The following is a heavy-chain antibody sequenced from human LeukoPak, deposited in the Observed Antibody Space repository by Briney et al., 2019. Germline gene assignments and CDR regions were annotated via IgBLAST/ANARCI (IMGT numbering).Heavy chain of an antibody. V-gene: IGHV3-7*01. J-gene: IGHJ4*02. CDR3: ARDLSYSSSHLDY. CDR1: GFTFSSYW. CDR2: IKQDGSEK. Sequence: GGSLRLSCAASGFTFSSYWMSWVRQAPGKGLEWVANIKQDGSEKYYVDSVKSRFTISRDNAKNSLYLQMNSLRAEDTAVYYCARDLSYSSSHLDYWGQGTLVTVSS. D-gene: IGHD6-6*01.